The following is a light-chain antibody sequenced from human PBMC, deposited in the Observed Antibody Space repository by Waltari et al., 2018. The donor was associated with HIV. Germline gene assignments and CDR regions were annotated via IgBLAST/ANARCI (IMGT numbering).Light chain of an antibody. Sequence: QSALTQPPSASGSPGQSVTISCTGISSDVGGYNYVSWYQQHPGKAPKLMIYEVSKRPSGVPNRFSGSKSGNTASLTVSGLQAEDEADYYCSSYAGSNNKVFGGGTKLTVL. J-gene: IGLJ3*02. CDR1: SSDVGGYNY. CDR3: SSYAGSNNKV. CDR2: EVS. V-gene: IGLV2-8*01.